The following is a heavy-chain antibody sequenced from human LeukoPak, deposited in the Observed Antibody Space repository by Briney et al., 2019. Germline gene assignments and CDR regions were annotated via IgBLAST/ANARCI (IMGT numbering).Heavy chain of an antibody. Sequence: GGSLRLSCAASGFTFSSYGMHWVRQAPGKGLEWVAVISYDGSNKYYADSVKGRSTISRDNSKNTLYLQMNSLRAEDTAVYYCAKDRVYCSSTSCYDGSYYYYYGMDAWGNGTTVTVSS. D-gene: IGHD2-2*01. CDR3: AKDRVYCSSTSCYDGSYYYYYGMDA. V-gene: IGHV3-30*18. CDR1: GFTFSSYG. J-gene: IGHJ6*04. CDR2: ISYDGSNK.